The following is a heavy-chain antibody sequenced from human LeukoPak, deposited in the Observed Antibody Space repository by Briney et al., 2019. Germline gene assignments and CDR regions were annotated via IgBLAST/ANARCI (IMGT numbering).Heavy chain of an antibody. V-gene: IGHV3-21*01. J-gene: IGHJ6*03. D-gene: IGHD2-2*01. CDR3: ARDPTIVVVPAATPDYYYYMDV. Sequence: GGSLRLSCAASGFTFSSYSMNWVRQAPGKGLEWVSSISSSSSYIYYADSVKGRFTISRDNAKNSLYLQMNSLRAEDTAVYYCARDPTIVVVPAATPDYYYYMDVWGKGTTVTVPS. CDR2: ISSSSSYI. CDR1: GFTFSSYS.